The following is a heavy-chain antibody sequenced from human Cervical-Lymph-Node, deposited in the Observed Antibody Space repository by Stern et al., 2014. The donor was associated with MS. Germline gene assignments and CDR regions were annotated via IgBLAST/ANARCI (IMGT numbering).Heavy chain of an antibody. V-gene: IGHV3-53*01. CDR2: IYTDGST. CDR1: GFTVSSNY. D-gene: IGHD3-3*01. Sequence: EVHLVESGGGLIQPGGSLRLSCAASGFTVSSNYMSWVRQSPGTGLQWVSLIYTDGSTYYADSVKGRFTISREHSKNTLYLQMNSLGAEDTALYYCARAIFGVVTPTMAPDAFDIWGQGTMVTVSS. CDR3: ARAIFGVVTPTMAPDAFDI. J-gene: IGHJ3*02.